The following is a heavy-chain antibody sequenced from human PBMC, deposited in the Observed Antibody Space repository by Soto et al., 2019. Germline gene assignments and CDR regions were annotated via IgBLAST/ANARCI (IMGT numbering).Heavy chain of an antibody. CDR1: GFTFDPYT. J-gene: IGHJ5*02. CDR2: INAGSGKT. V-gene: IGHV1-3*01. Sequence: QVPIVQSGAEARRPGASVNVSCRTSGFTFDPYTIHWLRQAPGQRPEWMAWINAGSGKTRYSQRFQGRVTITRDTSASTVYMGVSGLTSEDTAIYYCARGYDNNGYHYSYDPWGQGTLVTVSS. D-gene: IGHD3-22*01. CDR3: ARGYDNNGYHYSYDP.